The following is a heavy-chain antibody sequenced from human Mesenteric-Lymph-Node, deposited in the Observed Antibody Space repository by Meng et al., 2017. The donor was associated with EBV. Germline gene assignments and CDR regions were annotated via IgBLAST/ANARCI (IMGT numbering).Heavy chain of an antibody. CDR2: VYPSGST. CDR3: ATTNYYGSGSYFG. CDR1: GDSHENNPW. Sequence: ESRPVLLKPSGTLPLPSLFLGDSHENNPWWSWVRQTPGKGLEWIGEVYPSGSTNNNPSLKSRTTISLDKSRNQFSLKMRSVTAADTAVYYCATTNYYGSGSYFGWGQGTLVTVSS. J-gene: IGHJ4*02. V-gene: IGHV4-4*02. D-gene: IGHD3-10*01.